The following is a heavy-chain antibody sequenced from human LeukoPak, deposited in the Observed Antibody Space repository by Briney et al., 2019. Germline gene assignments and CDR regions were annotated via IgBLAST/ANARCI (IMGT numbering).Heavy chain of an antibody. Sequence: ASVKVSCKASGYTFTGYYMHWVRQAPGQGLEWMGWINPNSGGTNYAQKFQGRVTITADKSTSTAYMELSSLRSEDTAVYYCARVIAVVAATMGYYYMDVWGKGTTVTVSS. V-gene: IGHV1-2*02. CDR3: ARVIAVVAATMGYYYMDV. J-gene: IGHJ6*03. CDR1: GYTFTGYY. CDR2: INPNSGGT. D-gene: IGHD2-15*01.